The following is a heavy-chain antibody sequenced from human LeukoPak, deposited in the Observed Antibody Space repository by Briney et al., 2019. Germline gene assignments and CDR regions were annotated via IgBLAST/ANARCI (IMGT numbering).Heavy chain of an antibody. CDR3: ARGRYYYGSGSYYFDY. D-gene: IGHD3-10*01. Sequence: GGSLRLSCAASGFTFSSYSMNWVRQAPGKGRGWGSSISSSSSDIYYADSVKGRFTISRDNAKNSLYLQMNSLRAEDTAVYYCARGRYYYGSGSYYFDYWGQGTLVTVSS. CDR2: ISSSSSDI. CDR1: GFTFSSYS. V-gene: IGHV3-21*01. J-gene: IGHJ4*02.